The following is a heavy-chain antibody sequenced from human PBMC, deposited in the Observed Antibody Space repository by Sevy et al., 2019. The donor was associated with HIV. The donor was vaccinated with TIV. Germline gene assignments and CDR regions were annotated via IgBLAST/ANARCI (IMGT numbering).Heavy chain of an antibody. CDR1: GFTFDDYG. D-gene: IGHD2-2*01. V-gene: IGHV3-20*01. J-gene: IGHJ3*02. Sequence: GGSLRLSCAASGFTFDDYGMSWVRQAPGKGLEWVSGFNWNGGSTGYADSAKGRFTISRDNAKNSLYLQMNSLRAEDTALYHCAREYCSSPSCYDAFDIWGQGTMVTVSS. CDR2: FNWNGGST. CDR3: AREYCSSPSCYDAFDI.